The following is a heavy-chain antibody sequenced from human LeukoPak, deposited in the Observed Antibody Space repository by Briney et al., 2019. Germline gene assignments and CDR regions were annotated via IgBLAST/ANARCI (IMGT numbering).Heavy chain of an antibody. CDR1: GFTISAYN. CDR3: AKDRLQIWLYVGIFDH. Sequence: GGSLRLSCAASGFTISAYNMFWVRQAPGKGLEWMAVISSDGRHIDYPDSVKGRFTISRDISENTLYLQMSSLTDDDTAVYFCAKDRLQIWLYVGIFDHWGQGALVTVSS. D-gene: IGHD5-18*01. CDR2: ISSDGRHI. V-gene: IGHV3-30*04. J-gene: IGHJ4*02.